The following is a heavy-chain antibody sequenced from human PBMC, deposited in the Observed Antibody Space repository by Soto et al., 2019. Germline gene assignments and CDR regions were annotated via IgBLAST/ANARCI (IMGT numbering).Heavy chain of an antibody. D-gene: IGHD2-21*01. CDR2: ISAYNGNT. CDR1: GYTCTSYG. CDR3: ARLHGSGDLGYYYYYGMDD. V-gene: IGHV1-18*04. J-gene: IGHJ6*02. Sequence: QVQLVQSGAEVKKPGASVKVSCKASGYTCTSYGISWVRQAPGQGLEWMGWISAYNGNTNYAQKLQGRVTMTTDTSTSTAYMELRSLRSDDTAVYYCARLHGSGDLGYYYYYGMDDWGQGTTVTVSS.